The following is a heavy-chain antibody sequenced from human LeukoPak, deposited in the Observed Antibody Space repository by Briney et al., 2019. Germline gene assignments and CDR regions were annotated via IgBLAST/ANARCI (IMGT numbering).Heavy chain of an antibody. J-gene: IGHJ5*02. CDR1: GFTFSNYW. V-gene: IGHV3-7*01. D-gene: IGHD1-20*01. CDR2: INQDGREK. CDR3: ARVLTGHTSRFDP. Sequence: PGGSLRLSCAASGFTFSNYWMSWVRQAPGKGLEWVANINQDGREKYYVDSVKGRFTISRDNAKNSLYLQMNSLRAEDTAVYYCARVLTGHTSRFDPWGQGTLVTVSS.